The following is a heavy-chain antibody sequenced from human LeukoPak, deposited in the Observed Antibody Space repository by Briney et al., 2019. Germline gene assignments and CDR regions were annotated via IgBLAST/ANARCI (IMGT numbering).Heavy chain of an antibody. J-gene: IGHJ4*02. D-gene: IGHD2-2*01. Sequence: SVKVSCKASGGTFSSYAISWVRQAPGQGLEWMGGSIPIFGTANYAQKFQGRVTITADKSTSTAYMELSSLRSEDTAVYYCARVAPYCSSTSCYFNYWGQGTLVTVSS. V-gene: IGHV1-69*06. CDR2: SIPIFGTA. CDR1: GGTFSSYA. CDR3: ARVAPYCSSTSCYFNY.